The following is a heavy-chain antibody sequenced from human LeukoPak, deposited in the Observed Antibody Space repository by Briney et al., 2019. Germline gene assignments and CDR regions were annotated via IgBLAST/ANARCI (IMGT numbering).Heavy chain of an antibody. CDR1: GGSISSGGYS. CDR3: AREVLLWFGESLSANWFDP. Sequence: PSQTLSLTCAVSGGSISSGGYSWSWIRQPPGKGLEWIGYTYHSGSTYYNPSLKSRVTISVDRSKNQFSLKLSSATAADTAVYYCAREVLLWFGESLSANWFDPWGQGTLVTVSS. V-gene: IGHV4-30-2*01. D-gene: IGHD3-10*01. CDR2: TYHSGST. J-gene: IGHJ5*02.